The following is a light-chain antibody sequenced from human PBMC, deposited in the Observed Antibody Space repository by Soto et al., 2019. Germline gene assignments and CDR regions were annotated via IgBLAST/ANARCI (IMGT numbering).Light chain of an antibody. Sequence: DLQMTQSPPSLSASVGDRVTITCQASQDIRNRLNWYRQKPGKAPEVLIYDASNLATGVPSRFTGSGSDIEFTLSISSLQPEDIATYYCHPYDNPLRLTIGPGTKVNIQ. CDR1: QDIRNR. J-gene: IGKJ3*01. CDR3: HPYDNPLRLT. CDR2: DAS. V-gene: IGKV1-33*01.